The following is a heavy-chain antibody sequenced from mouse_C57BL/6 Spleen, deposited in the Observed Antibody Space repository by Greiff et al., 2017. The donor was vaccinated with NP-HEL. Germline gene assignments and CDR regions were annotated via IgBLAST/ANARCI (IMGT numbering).Heavy chain of an antibody. D-gene: IGHD2-3*01. V-gene: IGHV5-9*01. CDR2: ISGGGGNT. Sequence: EVQVVESGGGLVKPGGSLKLSCAASGFTFSSYTMSWVRQTPEKRLEWVATISGGGGNTYYPDSVKGRFTISRDNAKNTLYLQMSSLRSEDTALYYCARQGFYDGYSVFAYWGQGTLVTVSA. CDR3: ARQGFYDGYSVFAY. CDR1: GFTFSSYT. J-gene: IGHJ3*01.